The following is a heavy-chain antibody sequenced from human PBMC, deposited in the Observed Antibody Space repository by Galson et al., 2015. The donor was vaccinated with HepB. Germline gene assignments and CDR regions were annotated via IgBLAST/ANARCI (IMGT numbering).Heavy chain of an antibody. D-gene: IGHD3-16*01. V-gene: IGHV1-46*01. CDR2: INPSGGTT. J-gene: IGHJ3*02. CDR1: GYTFTRYY. Sequence: SVKVSCKASGYTFTRYYMHWVRQAPGQGLGWMGIINPSGGTTSFAQKFQGRVTMTRDTSTSTVYMELSSLRSEDTAVYYCARGGGDAFDIWGQGTMVTVSS. CDR3: ARGGGDAFDI.